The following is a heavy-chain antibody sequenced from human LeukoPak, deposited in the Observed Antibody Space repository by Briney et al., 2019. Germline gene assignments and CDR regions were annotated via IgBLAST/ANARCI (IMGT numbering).Heavy chain of an antibody. V-gene: IGHV3-23*01. CDR3: AKVPNDFWSGYYGDYFDY. Sequence: PGGSLRLSCAASGFTFSNCWMSWVRQAPGKGLEWVSAISGSGGSTYYADSVKGRFTISRDNSKNTLYLQMNSLRAEDTAVYYCAKVPNDFWSGYYGDYFDYWGQGTLVTVSS. J-gene: IGHJ4*02. D-gene: IGHD3-3*01. CDR2: ISGSGGST. CDR1: GFTFSNCW.